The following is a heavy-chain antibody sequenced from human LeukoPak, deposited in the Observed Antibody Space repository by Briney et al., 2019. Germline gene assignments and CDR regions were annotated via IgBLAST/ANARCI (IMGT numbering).Heavy chain of an antibody. CDR1: GGSTRSYY. CDR2: ISDSGSA. D-gene: IGHD3-9*01. J-gene: IGHJ4*02. Sequence: PSETLSLTCAVSGGSTRSYYWSWIRQPPGKGLGWIGYISDSGSAKYNPSLESRVTISVDTSKNQFSLKLTSVTAADTAVYYCARGGSNYDLLTGSYYFDFWGQGTLVTVSS. CDR3: ARGGSNYDLLTGSYYFDF. V-gene: IGHV4-59*01.